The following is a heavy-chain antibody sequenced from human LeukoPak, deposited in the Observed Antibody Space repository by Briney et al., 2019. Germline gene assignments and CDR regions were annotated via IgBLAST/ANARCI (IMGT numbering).Heavy chain of an antibody. CDR2: ISGSGGST. D-gene: IGHD3-10*01. J-gene: IGHJ4*02. Sequence: PGRSLRLSCAASGFTFSSYAMSWVRQAPGKGLEWVSAISGSGGSTYYADSVKGRFTISRDNAKNSLYLQMNSLRAEDTAVYYCARDVVYYGSGSYDYWGQGTLVTVSS. V-gene: IGHV3-23*01. CDR3: ARDVVYYGSGSYDY. CDR1: GFTFSSYA.